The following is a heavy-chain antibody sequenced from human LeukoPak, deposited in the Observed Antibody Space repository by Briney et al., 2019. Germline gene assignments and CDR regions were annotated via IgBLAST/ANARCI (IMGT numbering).Heavy chain of an antibody. Sequence: GGSLRFSCEASGFTFSDYYMSWIRHAPGKGLEWVSYITSTGSTIDYADSVKGRFTISRANAKNSLYLQMNSLRAEDTAVYYYTRMGSSSEGWFDPWGQGTLVTVSS. V-gene: IGHV3-11*01. CDR2: ITSTGSTI. CDR1: GFTFSDYY. D-gene: IGHD6-6*01. J-gene: IGHJ5*02. CDR3: TRMGSSSEGWFDP.